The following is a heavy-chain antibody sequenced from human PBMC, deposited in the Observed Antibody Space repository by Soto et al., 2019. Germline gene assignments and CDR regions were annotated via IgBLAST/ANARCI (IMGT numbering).Heavy chain of an antibody. J-gene: IGHJ4*02. CDR3: ARESSTWNQSCSRTTCALDQ. CDR2: IFPQSGAT. Sequence: QVQLVQSGAEVKKPGASVRVSFKSSGYTFSDYNVHWVRQAPGQGLEWLGWIFPQSGATKYTQRLQGRVTMTRDTSISAVYMELSGLRSDDTAAYYCARESSTWNQSCSRTTCALDQWGQGTLVIVSS. V-gene: IGHV1-2*02. CDR1: GYTFSDYN. D-gene: IGHD2-2*01.